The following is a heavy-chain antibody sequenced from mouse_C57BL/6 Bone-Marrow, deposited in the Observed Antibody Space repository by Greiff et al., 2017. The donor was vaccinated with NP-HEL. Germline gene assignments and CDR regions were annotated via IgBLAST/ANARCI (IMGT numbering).Heavy chain of an antibody. CDR1: GYTFTSYG. V-gene: IGHV1-81*01. CDR3: AEPYGSPS. J-gene: IGHJ2*01. CDR2: IYPRSGNT. Sequence: VQLQQSGAELARPGASVKLSCKASGYTFTSYGISWVKQRPGQGLEWIGEIYPRSGNTYYNEKFKGKATLTADKSSSTAYMELRSLTSEDSAVYFCAEPYGSPSWGQGTTLTVSS. D-gene: IGHD1-1*01.